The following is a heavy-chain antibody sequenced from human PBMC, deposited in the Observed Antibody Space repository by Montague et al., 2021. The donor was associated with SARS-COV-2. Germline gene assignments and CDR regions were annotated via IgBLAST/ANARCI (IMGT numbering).Heavy chain of an antibody. J-gene: IGHJ4*02. D-gene: IGHD3-10*01. CDR2: ISWNSGSI. Sequence: SLRLSCAASGFTFDDYAMHWVRQAPGKGLGLVSGISWNSGSIGYADSVKGRFTISRDNAKNSLYLQMNSLRAEDTALYYCAKDRSLPSLWFGELSWGGLDYWGQETLVTVSS. CDR3: AKDRSLPSLWFGELSWGGLDY. CDR1: GFTFDDYA. V-gene: IGHV3-9*01.